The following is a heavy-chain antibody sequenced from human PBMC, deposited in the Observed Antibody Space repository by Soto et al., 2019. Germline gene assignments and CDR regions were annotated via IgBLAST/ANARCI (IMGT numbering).Heavy chain of an antibody. J-gene: IGHJ6*02. Sequence: QVQLQESGPALVKPSETLSLTCTVCGGSVRSDRHYWSWIRQPPGTGLEWIGYMSYSGTTHYNPSLKSRVTISVDTSKNQFSLKLSSVTAADKAVYYCARWERVVAGLYESPGMDVWGQGTTVTVS. CDR3: ARWERVVAGLYESPGMDV. CDR1: GGSVRSDRHY. D-gene: IGHD6-19*01. V-gene: IGHV4-61*01. CDR2: MSYSGTT.